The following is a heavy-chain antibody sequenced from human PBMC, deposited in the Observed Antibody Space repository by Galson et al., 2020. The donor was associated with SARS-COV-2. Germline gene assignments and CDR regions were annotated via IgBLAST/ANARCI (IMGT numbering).Heavy chain of an antibody. CDR3: ARGESIYYDILTGYYKYYYYGMDV. Sequence: ASVKVSCKASGYTFTSYDINWVRQATGQGLECMGWMNPNSGNTGYAQKFQGRVTMTRNTSISTAYMELSSLRSEDTAVYYCARGESIYYDILTGYYKYYYYGMDVWGQGTTVTVSS. CDR2: MNPNSGNT. D-gene: IGHD3-9*01. V-gene: IGHV1-8*01. J-gene: IGHJ6*02. CDR1: GYTFTSYD.